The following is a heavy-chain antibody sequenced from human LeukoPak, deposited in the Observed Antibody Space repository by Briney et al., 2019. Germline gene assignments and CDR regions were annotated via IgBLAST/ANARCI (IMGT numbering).Heavy chain of an antibody. CDR3: ARERVGGSGWYYFDY. V-gene: IGHV3-30*04. D-gene: IGHD6-19*01. Sequence: GRSLRLSCAASGFTLSSNAMHWVRQAPGKGLEWVALISYDGNNKYYANSVKGRFTISRDNSKNTLYLQMNSLRAEDTAVYYCARERVGGSGWYYFDYWGQGTLVTVSS. CDR1: GFTLSSNA. J-gene: IGHJ4*02. CDR2: ISYDGNNK.